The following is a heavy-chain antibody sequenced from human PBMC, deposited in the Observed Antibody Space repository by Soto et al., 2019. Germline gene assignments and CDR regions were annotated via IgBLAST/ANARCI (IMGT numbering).Heavy chain of an antibody. CDR3: ARVGLYYYDSSGYSIRGFDP. Sequence: SVKVSCKASGGTFSSYAISWVRQAPGQGLEWMGGIIPIFGTANYAQKFQGRVTITADESTSTAYMELSSLRSEDTAVYYCARVGLYYYDSSGYSIRGFDPWGQGTLVTVSS. V-gene: IGHV1-69*13. CDR1: GGTFSSYA. D-gene: IGHD3-22*01. CDR2: IIPIFGTA. J-gene: IGHJ5*02.